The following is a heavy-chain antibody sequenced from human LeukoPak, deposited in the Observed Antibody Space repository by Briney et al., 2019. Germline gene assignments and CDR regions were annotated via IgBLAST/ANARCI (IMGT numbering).Heavy chain of an antibody. Sequence: PSETLSLTCTVSGGSISSYYWSWIRQPPGKGLEWIGYIYTSGSTNYKPSLKSRVTISVDTSKNQFSLKLSSVTAADTAVYYCARQRELDYGDYVGTFDYWGQGTLVTVSS. CDR2: IYTSGST. CDR3: ARQRELDYGDYVGTFDY. J-gene: IGHJ4*02. V-gene: IGHV4-4*09. D-gene: IGHD4-17*01. CDR1: GGSISSYY.